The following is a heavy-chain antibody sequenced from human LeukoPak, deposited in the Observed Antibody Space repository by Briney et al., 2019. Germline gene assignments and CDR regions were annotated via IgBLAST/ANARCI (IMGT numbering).Heavy chain of an antibody. Sequence: GGSLRLSCAASGFIFSSYSMNWVRQAPGKGLEWVSYISSSSSTIYYADSVKGQFTISRDNDKNSLYLQLNSLRAEDTAVYYCARVLHRRNYDSSDYYGSWGQGTLVTVSS. CDR2: ISSSSSTI. D-gene: IGHD3-22*01. J-gene: IGHJ5*02. CDR3: ARVLHRRNYDSSDYYGS. V-gene: IGHV3-48*01. CDR1: GFIFSSYS.